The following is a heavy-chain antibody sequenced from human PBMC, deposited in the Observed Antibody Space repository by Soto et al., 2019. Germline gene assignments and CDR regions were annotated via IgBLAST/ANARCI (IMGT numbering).Heavy chain of an antibody. CDR1: GFTFSSYA. V-gene: IGHV3-23*01. CDR3: AKGDLVAVAGTPYYCYGMDV. Sequence: GGSLRLSCAASGFTFSSYAMSWVRQAPGKGLEWVSAISGSGGSTYYADSVKGRFTISRDNSKNTLYLQMNSLRAEDTAVYYCAKGDLVAVAGTPYYCYGMDVWDQGTTVTVSS. CDR2: ISGSGGST. D-gene: IGHD6-19*01. J-gene: IGHJ6*02.